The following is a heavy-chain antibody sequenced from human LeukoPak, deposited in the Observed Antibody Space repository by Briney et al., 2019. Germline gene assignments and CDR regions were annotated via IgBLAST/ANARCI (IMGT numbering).Heavy chain of an antibody. CDR2: IYYSGST. CDR1: GGSISTY. Sequence: SETLSLTCTVSGGSISTYWSWIRQPPGKGLEWIGYIYYSGSTNYSPSLSSRVSISVDTSKNQISLKLSSLTATDTAVYYCARHGGSGSYYNWFDPWGQGTLVTVSS. V-gene: IGHV4-59*08. D-gene: IGHD3-10*01. J-gene: IGHJ5*02. CDR3: ARHGGSGSYYNWFDP.